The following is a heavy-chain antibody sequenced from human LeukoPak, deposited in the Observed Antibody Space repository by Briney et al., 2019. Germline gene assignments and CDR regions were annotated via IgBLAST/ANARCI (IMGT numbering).Heavy chain of an antibody. Sequence: PSETLSLTCAVYGGSFSGYYWSWIRQPPGKGLEWIGEISHSGSANYNPSLKSRVTISVDTSKNQFSLKLSSVTAADTAVYYCARGAYDFWSGSPPDYWGQGTLVTVSS. CDR3: ARGAYDFWSGSPPDY. J-gene: IGHJ4*02. CDR1: GGSFSGYY. D-gene: IGHD3-3*01. V-gene: IGHV4-34*01. CDR2: ISHSGSA.